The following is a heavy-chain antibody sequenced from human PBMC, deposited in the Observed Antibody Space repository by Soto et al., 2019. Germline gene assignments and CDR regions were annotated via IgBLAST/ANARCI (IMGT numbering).Heavy chain of an antibody. V-gene: IGHV4-39*01. CDR1: GGSISSSSYY. CDR2: IYYSGST. D-gene: IGHD4-17*01. J-gene: IGHJ4*02. Sequence: SETLYLTCTVSGGSISSSSYYWGWIRQPPGKGREWIGSIYYSGSTYYNPSLKSRVTISVDTSKNQFSLKLSSVTAADTALYYGARREGYGPVDDWGQGTLVTVSS. CDR3: ARREGYGPVDD.